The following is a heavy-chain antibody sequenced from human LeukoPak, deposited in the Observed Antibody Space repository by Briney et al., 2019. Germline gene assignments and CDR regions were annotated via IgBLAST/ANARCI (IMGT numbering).Heavy chain of an antibody. Sequence: VGSLRLSCAASGITLSNYGMSCVRQSPGKGLEWVAGISGSGGSTNYADSLKGRFTISRDNPKTTLYLQMNSMRAEDTAVYFCAKRGVVIRVILVGFHKEAYYFDSWGQGALVTVSS. D-gene: IGHD3-22*01. CDR3: AKRGVVIRVILVGFHKEAYYFDS. V-gene: IGHV3-23*01. CDR1: GITLSNYG. J-gene: IGHJ4*02. CDR2: ISGSGGST.